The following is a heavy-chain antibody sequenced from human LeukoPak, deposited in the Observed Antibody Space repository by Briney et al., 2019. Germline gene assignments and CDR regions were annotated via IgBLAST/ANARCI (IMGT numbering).Heavy chain of an antibody. J-gene: IGHJ4*02. Sequence: PGGSLRLSCAASGFTFDDYAMHWVRQAPGKGLEWVSGISWNRGSIGYADSVKGRFTISRDNAKNPLYLQMNSLRAEDTALYYCAKDLSYDFWSGYLFDYWGQGTLVTVSS. CDR2: ISWNRGSI. D-gene: IGHD3-3*01. V-gene: IGHV3-9*01. CDR3: AKDLSYDFWSGYLFDY. CDR1: GFTFDDYA.